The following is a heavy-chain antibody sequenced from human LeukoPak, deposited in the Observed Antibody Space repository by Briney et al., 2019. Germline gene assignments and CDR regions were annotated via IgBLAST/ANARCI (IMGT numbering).Heavy chain of an antibody. Sequence: GESLRHSCAASRLTFTNYAMHWVRQAPAKGLEWVAVISYDGSDKYYADSVKGRITISRDNSKNTLYLQMNSLRVEDTAVYYCARSDSGSYFSRWFDPWGQGTLVTVSS. V-gene: IGHV3-30-3*01. CDR1: RLTFTNYA. CDR2: ISYDGSDK. D-gene: IGHD1-26*01. J-gene: IGHJ5*02. CDR3: ARSDSGSYFSRWFDP.